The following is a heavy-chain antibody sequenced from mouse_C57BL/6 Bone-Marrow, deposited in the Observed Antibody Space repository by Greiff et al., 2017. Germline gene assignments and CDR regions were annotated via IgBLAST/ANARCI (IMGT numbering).Heavy chain of an antibody. CDR3: ARGGYYGSYYFDY. J-gene: IGHJ2*01. CDR1: GYTFTSYG. D-gene: IGHD2-2*01. CDR2: IYPRSGNT. V-gene: IGHV1-81*01. Sequence: QVQLKESGAELARPGASVKLSCKASGYTFTSYGISWVKQRTGQGLEWIGEIYPRSGNTYYNEKFKGKATLTADKSSSTAYMELRSLTSEDSAVYFCARGGYYGSYYFDYWGQGTTLTVPS.